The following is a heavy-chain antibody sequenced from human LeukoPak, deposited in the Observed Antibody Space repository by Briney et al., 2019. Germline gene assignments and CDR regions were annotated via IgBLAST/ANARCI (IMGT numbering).Heavy chain of an antibody. V-gene: IGHV4-59*01. CDR2: IYYSGST. CDR3: ARTYYDIAGYYYGMDV. Sequence: PSETLSLTCTVSGGSISSYYWSWLRQPPGKGLEWLGYIYYSGSTNYNPSLKSRVTISVDTSKNQFSLKLSSVTAADTAVYYCARTYYDIAGYYYGMDVWGQGTTVTVSS. CDR1: GGSISSYY. J-gene: IGHJ6*02. D-gene: IGHD3-9*01.